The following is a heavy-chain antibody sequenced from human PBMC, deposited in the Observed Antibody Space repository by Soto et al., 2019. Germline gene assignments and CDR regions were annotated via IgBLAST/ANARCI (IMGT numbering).Heavy chain of an antibody. CDR3: ASDPLSMTAPPFDY. Sequence: QVQLVQSGAEVKKPGASVKVSCKASGYTFTSYYMHWVRQAPGQGLEWMGIINPIGGSTSYAQKFQGRGTMTRDTSTSTVYMEVSSLRSEDTAVYYCASDPLSMTAPPFDYWGQGTLVTVSS. J-gene: IGHJ4*02. CDR1: GYTFTSYY. CDR2: INPIGGST. V-gene: IGHV1-46*01.